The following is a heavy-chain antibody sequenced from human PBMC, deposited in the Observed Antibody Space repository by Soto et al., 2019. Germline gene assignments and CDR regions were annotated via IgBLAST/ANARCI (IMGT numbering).Heavy chain of an antibody. CDR3: ARIKTDGGYYVFDY. CDR2: IFSNDEK. J-gene: IGHJ4*02. CDR1: GFSLSNARMG. V-gene: IGHV2-26*01. Sequence: QVTLKESGPVLVKPTETLTLTCTVSGFSLSNARMGVSWIRQPPGKALEWLAHIFSNDEKSYSTSLKSRLTISKDTSKSQVVLTMTNMDPVDTATYYCARIKTDGGYYVFDYWGQGTLVTVSS. D-gene: IGHD3-3*01.